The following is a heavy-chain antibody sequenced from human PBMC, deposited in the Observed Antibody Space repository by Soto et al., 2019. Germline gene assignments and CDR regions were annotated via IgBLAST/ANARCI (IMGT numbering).Heavy chain of an antibody. CDR1: GGTLSDHG. V-gene: IGHV1-69*06. CDR2: TIPVFNTA. CDR3: ARGVYGSGNYYTGPSAFDV. D-gene: IGHD3-10*01. Sequence: VQLEQSGAEVKKPGSSVKVSCKASGGTLSDHGVAWLRQAPGQGLEWMGGTIPVFNTAKYAQKSQGRVTVTADKFTNIAYMELSSLRYEDTAFYFCARGVYGSGNYYTGPSAFDVWGQGTMVIVSS. J-gene: IGHJ3*01.